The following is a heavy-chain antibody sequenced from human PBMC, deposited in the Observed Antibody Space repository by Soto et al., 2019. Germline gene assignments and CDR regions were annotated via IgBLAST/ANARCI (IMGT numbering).Heavy chain of an antibody. CDR1: GYSFTRYG. D-gene: IGHD3-16*01. V-gene: IGHV1-18*01. Sequence: QVQLVQSRAEVKNPGASVKVSCKASGYSFTRYGIAWARQAPGQGLEGMGWINTYNGNTNYAQNHQGRVTLTTDTSTSTPYMELTSLRSNDTAIYYCAMVDVYVTPSPQDVWGQGTTVIVSS. CDR3: AMVDVYVTPSPQDV. J-gene: IGHJ6*02. CDR2: INTYNGNT.